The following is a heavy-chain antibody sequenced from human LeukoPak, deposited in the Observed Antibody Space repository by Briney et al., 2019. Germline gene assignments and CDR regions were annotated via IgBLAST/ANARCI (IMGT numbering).Heavy chain of an antibody. CDR1: GGSISSSSYY. D-gene: IGHD3-22*01. J-gene: IGHJ4*02. Sequence: SETLSLTCTVSGGSISSSSYYWGWIRQPPGKGLEWIGSIYYSGSTYYNPSLKSRVTISVDTSKNQFSLKLSSVTAADTAVYYCARQRSHSSGYAYYFDYWGQGTLVTVSS. V-gene: IGHV4-39*01. CDR2: IYYSGST. CDR3: ARQRSHSSGYAYYFDY.